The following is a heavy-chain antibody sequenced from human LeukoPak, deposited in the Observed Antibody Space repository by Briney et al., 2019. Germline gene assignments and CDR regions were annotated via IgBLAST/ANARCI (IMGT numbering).Heavy chain of an antibody. CDR1: GYTFTNYD. V-gene: IGHV1-8*01. Sequence: GASVKVSCKASGYTFTNYDIHWVRQATGQGLEWMGWMSPNSGNTGYVQKFQGRVTMTRNTSISTAYMELSSLRSGDTAVYYCARVVSGTYNWFDPWGQGTLVTVSS. CDR3: ARVVSGTYNWFDP. J-gene: IGHJ5*02. CDR2: MSPNSGNT. D-gene: IGHD1-20*01.